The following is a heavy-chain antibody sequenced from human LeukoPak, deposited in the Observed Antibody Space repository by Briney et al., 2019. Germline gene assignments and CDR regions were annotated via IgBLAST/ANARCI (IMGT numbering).Heavy chain of an antibody. J-gene: IGHJ4*02. CDR3: VRDGAISGAWSFYFEC. CDR1: LFTLSNNY. V-gene: IGHV3-53*01. Sequence: GGSLRLSCAASLFTLSNNYMSWVRQAPGRGLEWVSVIYIAGNIFYADDVKGRFTISRDDSKNTVYLQMNILRAEDKAVYYCVRDGAISGAWSFYFECWGQGTVVTVSS. CDR2: IYIAGNI. D-gene: IGHD3-9*01.